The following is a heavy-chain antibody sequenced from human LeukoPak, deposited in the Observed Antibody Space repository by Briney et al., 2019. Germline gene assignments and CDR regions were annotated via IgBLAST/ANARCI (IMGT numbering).Heavy chain of an antibody. Sequence: PGGSLRLSCAASGFTFSSYAMHWVRQAPGKGLEWVAVISYDGSNKYYADSVKGRFTISRDNSKNTLYLQMNSLRAEDTAVYYCARDLGRGYSPYYFDYWGQGTLVTVSS. CDR2: ISYDGSNK. CDR3: ARDLGRGYSPYYFDY. V-gene: IGHV3-30-3*01. J-gene: IGHJ4*02. D-gene: IGHD3-22*01. CDR1: GFTFSSYA.